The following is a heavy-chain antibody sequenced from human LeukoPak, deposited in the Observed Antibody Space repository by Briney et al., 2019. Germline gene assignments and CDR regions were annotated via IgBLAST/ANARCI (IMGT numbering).Heavy chain of an antibody. J-gene: IGHJ4*02. V-gene: IGHV3-20*01. CDR3: ARSDYGGNYFDY. D-gene: IGHD4-23*01. CDR1: GFTFDDYG. Sequence: PGGSLRLSCAASGFTFDDYGMSWVRQAPGKGREWVSGINWNGGSAGYADSVKGRFTISRDNAKNSLYLQMNSLRAEDTALYHCARSDYGGNYFDYWGQGTLVTVSS. CDR2: INWNGGSA.